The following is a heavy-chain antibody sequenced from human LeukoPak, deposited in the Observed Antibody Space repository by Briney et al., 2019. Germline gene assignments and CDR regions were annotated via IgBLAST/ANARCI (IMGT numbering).Heavy chain of an antibody. CDR1: GGTFSSYA. J-gene: IGHJ4*02. V-gene: IGHV1-69*04. CDR3: ARRALWFGESFPFDY. CDR2: IIPILGIA. Sequence: ASVKVSCKASGGTFSSYAISWVRQAPGQGLEWMGRIIPILGIANYAQKFQGRVTITADKSTSTAYMELSSLRSEDTAVYYCARRALWFGESFPFDYWGQGTLVTVSS. D-gene: IGHD3-10*01.